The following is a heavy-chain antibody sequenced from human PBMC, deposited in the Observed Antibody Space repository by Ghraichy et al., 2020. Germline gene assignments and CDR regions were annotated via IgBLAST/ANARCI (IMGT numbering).Heavy chain of an antibody. V-gene: IGHV4-34*01. CDR1: DGPFSGFY. J-gene: IGHJ5*02. CDR2: IFDSGSM. Sequence: SETLSLKCAVDDGPFSGFYWNWIRQSPGQGLEWSGEIFDSGSMNSNPSLKSRVTMSIDKSKKQFSLNLISVTAAATAVYYCARGSSCVGTTCYNRGYLAPWGQGTLGTVSS. D-gene: IGHD2-2*02. CDR3: ARGSSCVGTTCYNRGYLAP.